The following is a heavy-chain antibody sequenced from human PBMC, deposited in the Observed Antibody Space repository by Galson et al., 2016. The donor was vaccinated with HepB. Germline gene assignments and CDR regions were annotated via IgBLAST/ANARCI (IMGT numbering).Heavy chain of an antibody. J-gene: IGHJ4*02. V-gene: IGHV3-66*02. D-gene: IGHD2-15*01. CDR1: GFIVSSNY. CDR3: AKQRGYCSGGGCYSGGGYFDY. Sequence: SLRLSCAASGFIVSSNYMSWVRQAPGKGLEWVSVIYSGSSTSYADSVKGRFTRSRDNSKNTLYLQMNSLRVEDTAVYYCAKQRGYCSGGGCYSGGGYFDYWGQGTLVTVSS. CDR2: IYSGSST.